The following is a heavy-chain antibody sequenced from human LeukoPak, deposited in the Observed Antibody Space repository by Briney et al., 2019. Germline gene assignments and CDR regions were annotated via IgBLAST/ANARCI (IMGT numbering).Heavy chain of an antibody. D-gene: IGHD6-6*01. Sequence: PSETLSLTCAVSNDSMSSSDWWSWVRQPPGKGLEWIGEVYHSGSTNYNPSLKSRVTISVDTSKNQFSLKLSSVTAADTAVYYCARRRSIAARRSSWFDPWGQGTLVTVSS. CDR3: ARRRSIAARRSSWFDP. CDR2: VYHSGST. CDR1: NDSMSSSDW. V-gene: IGHV4-4*02. J-gene: IGHJ5*02.